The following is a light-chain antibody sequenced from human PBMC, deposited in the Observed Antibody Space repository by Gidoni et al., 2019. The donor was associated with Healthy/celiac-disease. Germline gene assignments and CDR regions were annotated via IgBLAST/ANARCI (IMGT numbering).Light chain of an antibody. CDR2: GAS. CDR3: QQYGSSPGLT. Sequence: IVLTQSPGTLSLSPGERATLSCRASQSVSSSYLAWYQQKPGQAPRLLSYGASSRATGIPDRFSGNGSGTDFTLTISRLEPEDFAVYYCQQYGSSPGLTFGGGTKVEIK. J-gene: IGKJ4*01. CDR1: QSVSSSY. V-gene: IGKV3-20*01.